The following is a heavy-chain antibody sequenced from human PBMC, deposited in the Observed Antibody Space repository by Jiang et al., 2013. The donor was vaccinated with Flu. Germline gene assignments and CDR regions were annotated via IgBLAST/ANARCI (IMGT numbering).Heavy chain of an antibody. V-gene: IGHV1-46*01. CDR2: INPSGGST. D-gene: IGHD1-14*01. Sequence: VQLVESGAEVKKPGASVKVSCKASGYTFTSYYMHWVRQAPGQGLEWMGIINPSGGSTSYAQKFQGRVTMTRDTSTSTVYMELSSLRSEDTAVFYCARALLPPESPRQNLDYWGQGTLVTVSS. CDR3: ARALLPPESPRQNLDY. CDR1: GYTFTSYY. J-gene: IGHJ4*02.